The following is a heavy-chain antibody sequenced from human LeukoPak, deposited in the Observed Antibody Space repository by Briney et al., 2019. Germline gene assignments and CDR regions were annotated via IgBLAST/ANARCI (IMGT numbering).Heavy chain of an antibody. D-gene: IGHD1-26*01. V-gene: IGHV3-48*01. CDR2: ISSSGSTK. J-gene: IGHJ4*02. Sequence: GGSLRLSCAASGFTFSSYSMNWVRQAPGKGLEWVSCISSSGSTKYYADSVKGRFTISRDNAKNSLYLQMNSLRAEDTAVYYCTRDRGSGTYLDYWGQGTLVTVSS. CDR3: TRDRGSGTYLDY. CDR1: GFTFSSYS.